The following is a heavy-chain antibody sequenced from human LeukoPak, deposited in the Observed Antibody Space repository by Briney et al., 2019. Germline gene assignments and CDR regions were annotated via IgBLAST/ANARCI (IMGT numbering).Heavy chain of an antibody. Sequence: GGSLRRSCAASGFTFSDYYMSWIRQAPGKGLEWVSYISSSGSTIYYADSVRGRFTISRDNAKNSLYLQMNSLRAEDTAVYYCAREISGERTYYFDYWGQGTLVTVSS. V-gene: IGHV3-11*01. CDR3: AREISGERTYYFDY. D-gene: IGHD1-26*01. CDR1: GFTFSDYY. J-gene: IGHJ4*02. CDR2: ISSSGSTI.